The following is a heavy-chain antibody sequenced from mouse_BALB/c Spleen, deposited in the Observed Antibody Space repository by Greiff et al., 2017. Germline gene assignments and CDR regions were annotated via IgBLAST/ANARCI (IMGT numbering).Heavy chain of an antibody. D-gene: IGHD2-4*01. CDR2: IRNKANGYTT. Sequence: EVQLVESGGGLVQPGGSLRLSCATSGFTFTDYYMSWVRQPPGKALEWLGFIRNKANGYTTEYSASVKGRFTISRDNSQSILYLQMNTLRAEDSATYNCARDLYYDYDVDAMDYGGQGTSVTVSS. CDR3: ARDLYYDYDVDAMDY. V-gene: IGHV7-3*02. CDR1: GFTFTDYY. J-gene: IGHJ4*01.